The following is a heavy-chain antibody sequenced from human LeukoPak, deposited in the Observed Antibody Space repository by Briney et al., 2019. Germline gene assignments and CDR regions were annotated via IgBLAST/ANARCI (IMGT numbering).Heavy chain of an antibody. V-gene: IGHV1-8*01. J-gene: IGHJ4*02. CDR2: MNPNRGNT. CDR1: GYTFTSYD. CDR3: ARGGHCSGGSCYDY. Sequence: ASVKVSCKASGYTFTSYDINWLRQATGQEPEWMGWMNPNRGNTGLTQKFQGRVTMTRNTSISTAYMELSSLRSDDTAVYYCARGGHCSGGSCYDYWGQGTLVTDSS. D-gene: IGHD2-15*01.